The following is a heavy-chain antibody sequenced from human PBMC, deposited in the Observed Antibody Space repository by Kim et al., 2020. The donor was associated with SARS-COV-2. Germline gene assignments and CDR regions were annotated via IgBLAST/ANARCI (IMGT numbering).Heavy chain of an antibody. Sequence: SETLSLTCSVSGGSIRNYYWSWIRQSPGKGLEWIGYIYYSGSSNSGSTNYNPSLKSRVTIAAVTSKNEFSLKLSSVTEADTAVYYCAGGVSGSYRLSDWGQGTLVTVSS. V-gene: IGHV4-59*13. CDR3: AGGVSGSYRLSD. CDR2: IYYSGSSNSGST. CDR1: GGSIRNYY. J-gene: IGHJ4*02. D-gene: IGHD3-16*02.